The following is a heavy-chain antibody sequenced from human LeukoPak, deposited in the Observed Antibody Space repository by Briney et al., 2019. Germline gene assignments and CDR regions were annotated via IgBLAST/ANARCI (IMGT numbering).Heavy chain of an antibody. D-gene: IGHD3-10*01. J-gene: IGHJ5*02. V-gene: IGHV3-7*01. CDR3: ARDRSYGSGSYYRGWFDP. CDR2: IKQDGSEK. Sequence: HGGSLRLSCAASGFTFSSYWMSWVRQAPGKGLEWVANIKQDGSEKDYVDSVKGRFTISRDNAKNSLYLQMNSLRAEDTAVYYCARDRSYGSGSYYRGWFDPWGQGTLVTVSS. CDR1: GFTFSSYW.